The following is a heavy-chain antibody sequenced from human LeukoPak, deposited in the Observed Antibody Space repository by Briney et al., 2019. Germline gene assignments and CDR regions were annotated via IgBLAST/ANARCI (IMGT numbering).Heavy chain of an antibody. D-gene: IGHD6-13*01. J-gene: IGHJ4*02. Sequence: GGSLRLSCAASGFTFTNAWMSWVRQAPGKGLEWVSAISGNGDSTYYADSVTGRFSISRDNSKNTLYLQMNSLRAEDTAVYYCAKKGGSSWSPFDYWGQGTLVTVSS. CDR2: ISGNGDST. CDR3: AKKGGSSWSPFDY. CDR1: GFTFTNAW. V-gene: IGHV3-23*01.